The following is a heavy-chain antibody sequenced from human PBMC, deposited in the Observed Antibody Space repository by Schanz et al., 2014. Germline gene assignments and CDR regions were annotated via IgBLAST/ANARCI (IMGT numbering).Heavy chain of an antibody. V-gene: IGHV3-74*01. CDR1: GFTFSSYW. J-gene: IGHJ4*02. CDR2: INSDGSSA. CDR3: VCRSGSRSYGWYYDS. Sequence: EVQLVESGGGLVQPGGSLRLSCAASGFTFSSYWMHWVRQAPGKGLVWISRINSDGSSASYADSVKGRFTISRDNAKNTLYLQMNSVRAEDSAVYYVVCRSGSRSYGWYYDSWGQGTLVTVSS. D-gene: IGHD3-10*01.